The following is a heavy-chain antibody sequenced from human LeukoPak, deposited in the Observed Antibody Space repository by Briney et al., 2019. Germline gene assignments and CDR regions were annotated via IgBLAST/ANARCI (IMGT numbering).Heavy chain of an antibody. V-gene: IGHV4-34*01. CDR3: ARLDSSGWFPHNYYYYGMDV. Sequence: SETLSLTCAVYGGSFSGDYWSWIRQPPGKGLEWIGQINHSVGTKYNPSLKSRVTISGDTSRNQFSLKLSSVTAADTAVYYCARLDSSGWFPHNYYYYGMDVWGQGTTVTVSS. D-gene: IGHD6-19*01. CDR1: GGSFSGDY. J-gene: IGHJ6*02. CDR2: INHSVGT.